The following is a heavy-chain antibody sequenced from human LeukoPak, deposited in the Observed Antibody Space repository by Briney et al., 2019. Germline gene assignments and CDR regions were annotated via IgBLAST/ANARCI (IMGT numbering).Heavy chain of an antibody. V-gene: IGHV4-31*03. CDR1: GGSISSGGYY. D-gene: IGHD4-17*01. CDR2: IYYSGST. CDR3: ARGETVTSPTINN. J-gene: IGHJ4*02. Sequence: PSQTLSLTCTVSGGSISSGGYYWSWIRQHPGKGLEWIGYIYYSGSTYYNPSLKSRVTISVDTSKNQFSLKLSSVTAADTAVYYCARGETVTSPTINNWGQGTLVTVSS.